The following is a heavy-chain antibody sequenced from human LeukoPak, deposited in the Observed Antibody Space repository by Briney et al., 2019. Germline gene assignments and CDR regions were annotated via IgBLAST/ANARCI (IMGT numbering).Heavy chain of an antibody. V-gene: IGHV1-18*01. J-gene: IGHJ4*02. CDR1: GYTFTSYG. CDR2: IIAYNGNT. D-gene: IGHD3-22*01. CDR3: ARGRDSSGYTTFDY. Sequence: ASVKVSCKASGYTFTSYGISWVRQAPGQGLEWMGWIIAYNGNTNYAQKLQGRVPMTTDTSTSTAYMELRSLRSDDPAVYSCARGRDSSGYTTFDYWGQGTLVTVSS.